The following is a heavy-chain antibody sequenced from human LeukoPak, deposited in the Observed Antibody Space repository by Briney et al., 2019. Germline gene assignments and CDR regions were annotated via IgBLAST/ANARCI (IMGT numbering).Heavy chain of an antibody. V-gene: IGHV4-34*01. Sequence: SETLSLTCAVYGGSFSGYYWSWIRQPPGKGLEWIGEINHSGSTNYNPSLKSRVTISVDTSRNQFSLKLSSVTAADTAVYYCASYGSGSYRASDYWGQGTLVTVSS. CDR2: INHSGST. CDR1: GGSFSGYY. J-gene: IGHJ4*02. D-gene: IGHD3-10*01. CDR3: ASYGSGSYRASDY.